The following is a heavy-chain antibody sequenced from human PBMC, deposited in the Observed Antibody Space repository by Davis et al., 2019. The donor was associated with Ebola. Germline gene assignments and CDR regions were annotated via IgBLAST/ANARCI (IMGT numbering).Heavy chain of an antibody. V-gene: IGHV3-30*14. CDR1: GFPFSNYA. D-gene: IGHD2/OR15-2a*01. Sequence: GESLKISCAASGFPFSNYAMHWVRQTPDKGLEWVAVASHDGTTTYYGDSVRGRFTLSRDNSKNTLDLQMNSLRAEDTAVYFCAANRRPYYYYGMDVWGQGTTVTVSS. CDR3: AANRRPYYYYGMDV. CDR2: ASHDGTTT. J-gene: IGHJ6*02.